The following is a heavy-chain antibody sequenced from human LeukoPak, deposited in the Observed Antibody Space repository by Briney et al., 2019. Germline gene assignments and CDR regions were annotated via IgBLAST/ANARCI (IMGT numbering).Heavy chain of an antibody. CDR3: ARQRRNDAFDI. CDR2: IYPGDSDT. CDR1: GYSFTSYW. V-gene: IGHV5-51*01. J-gene: IGHJ3*02. Sequence: GESLKISCKGSGYSFTSYWIGWVRQMPAKGLAWMGIIYPGDSDTRYSPSFQGQVTISADKSISTAYLQWSSLKASDTAMYYCARQRRNDAFDIWGQGTMVTVSS.